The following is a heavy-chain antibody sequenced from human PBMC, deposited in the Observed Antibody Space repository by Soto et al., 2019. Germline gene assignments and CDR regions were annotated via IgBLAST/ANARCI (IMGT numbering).Heavy chain of an antibody. J-gene: IGHJ6*02. D-gene: IGHD6-13*01. CDR1: GYTFTSYD. CDR3: ARADAYSSSWYGYYYYGMDV. V-gene: IGHV1-8*01. Sequence: QVQLVQSGAEVKKPGASVKVSCKASGYTFTSYDINWVRQATGQGLEWMGWMNPNSGNTGYAQKFQGRVTMTRNTSISTAYMELSSIRSEDTAVYYCARADAYSSSWYGYYYYGMDVWGQGTTVTGSS. CDR2: MNPNSGNT.